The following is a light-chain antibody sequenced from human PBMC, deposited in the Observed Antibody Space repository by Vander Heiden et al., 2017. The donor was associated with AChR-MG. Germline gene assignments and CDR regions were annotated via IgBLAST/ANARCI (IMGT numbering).Light chain of an antibody. CDR3: QQAHSFPFT. Sequence: DIQMTQSPSSVSASVGDGVTITCRASQDISRWLAWYQQKPGKAPKLLIYTASSLQSGVPSRFSGSGSGTDFTLTISSLQPEDFASYYCQQAHSFPFTFGPGTTVDIK. J-gene: IGKJ3*01. CDR2: TAS. V-gene: IGKV1-12*01. CDR1: QDISRW.